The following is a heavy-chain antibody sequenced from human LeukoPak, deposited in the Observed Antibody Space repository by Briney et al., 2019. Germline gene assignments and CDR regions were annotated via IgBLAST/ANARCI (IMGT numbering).Heavy chain of an antibody. CDR2: IGGSGDKT. D-gene: IGHD6-19*01. CDR1: GFTFNRNA. J-gene: IGHJ4*02. CDR3: VRRGDASSGWGDHDF. V-gene: IGHV3-23*01. Sequence: GGSLRLSCAASGFTFNRNAISWVHQAPGKGLEWVSTIGGSGDKTFYAGSVKGRFTISRDNSKNMVHLQMNSLTGEDTALYYCVRRGDASSGWGDHDFWGQGALVTVSS.